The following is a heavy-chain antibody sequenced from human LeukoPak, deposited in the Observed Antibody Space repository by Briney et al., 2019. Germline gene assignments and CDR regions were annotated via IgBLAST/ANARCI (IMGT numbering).Heavy chain of an antibody. V-gene: IGHV3-21*01. Sequence: GGSLRLSCAASGFTFSTYSMNWVRQAPGKGLEWVSSISSSSSYMYYADSVKGRFTISRDNTKNSLYLQMNSLRAEDTAVYYCARVLTAPHDGAWGQGTLVTVSS. CDR1: GFTFSTYS. CDR2: ISSSSSYM. D-gene: IGHD1-1*01. J-gene: IGHJ5*02. CDR3: ARVLTAPHDGA.